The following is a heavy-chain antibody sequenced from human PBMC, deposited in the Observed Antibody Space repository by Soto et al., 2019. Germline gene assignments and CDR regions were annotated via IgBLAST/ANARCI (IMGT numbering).Heavy chain of an antibody. V-gene: IGHV5-10-1*01. CDR1: GYSFTSYW. CDR2: IDPSDSYT. D-gene: IGHD3-10*01. CDR3: ASRSSGSYYIVPYYYGMDV. Sequence: RGESLKISCKGSGYSFTSYWISWVRQMPGKGLEWMGRIDPSDSYTNYSPSFQGHVTISADKSISTAYLQWSSLKASDTAMYYCASRSSGSYYIVPYYYGMDVWGQGTTVTVSS. J-gene: IGHJ6*02.